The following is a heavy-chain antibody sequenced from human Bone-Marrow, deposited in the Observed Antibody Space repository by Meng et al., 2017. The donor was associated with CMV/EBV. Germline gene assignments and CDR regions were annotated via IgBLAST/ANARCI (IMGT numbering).Heavy chain of an antibody. D-gene: IGHD6-13*01. V-gene: IGHV3-30*04. J-gene: IGHJ6*02. CDR2: ISYDGSNK. Sequence: GESLKISCAASGFTFSSYAMHWVRQAPGKGLEWVAVISYDGSNKYYADSVKGRFTISRDNSKNTLYLQMNSLRAEDTAVYYCVRDSGHSNIYYSYYYGMDVWGQGTTVTVSS. CDR1: GFTFSSYA. CDR3: VRDSGHSNIYYSYYYGMDV.